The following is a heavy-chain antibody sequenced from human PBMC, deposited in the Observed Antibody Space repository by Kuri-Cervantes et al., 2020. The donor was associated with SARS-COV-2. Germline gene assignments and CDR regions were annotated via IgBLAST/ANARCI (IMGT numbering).Heavy chain of an antibody. CDR3: AKTFESSGIAAAGTEMYFDY. V-gene: IGHV3-23*01. CDR2: ISGSGGST. J-gene: IGHJ4*02. CDR1: GFTFSSYA. D-gene: IGHD6-13*01. Sequence: GGSLRLSCAASGFTFSSYAMSWVRQAPGKGLEWVSAISGSGGSTYYADSVKGRFTISRDNSKNTLYLQMNSLGAEDTAVYYCAKTFESSGIAAAGTEMYFDYWGQGTLVTVSS.